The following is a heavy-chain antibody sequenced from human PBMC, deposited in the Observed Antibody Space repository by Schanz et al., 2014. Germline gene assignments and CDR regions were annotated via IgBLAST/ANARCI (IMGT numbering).Heavy chain of an antibody. CDR3: ARDGGRDGYNLAFDV. CDR2: MFINSGST. CDR1: GFTVNTNY. V-gene: IGHV3-66*01. D-gene: IGHD5-12*01. J-gene: IGHJ3*01. Sequence: EQLVESGGGLVQPGGSLRLSCAASGFTVNTNYMSWVRQAPGKGLEWISSMFINSGSTQYADSVKGRFIISRDSSKNTLFLQMNRLRAEDTAVYFCARDGGRDGYNLAFDVWGQGTLVTVSS.